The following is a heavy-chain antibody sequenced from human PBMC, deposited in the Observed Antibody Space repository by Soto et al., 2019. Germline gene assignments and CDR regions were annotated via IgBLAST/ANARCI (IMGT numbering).Heavy chain of an antibody. D-gene: IGHD2-2*01. Sequence: GASVKVSCKASGYIFRSHCIYWVRQAPGQGLQWMGIINPGGGRTAYAQKFQGRVTLTRDMSTSTVDMELTSLTYDDTAVYYCARDVSGPGATYVMDVWGQGTTVTVSS. CDR1: GYIFRSHC. V-gene: IGHV1-46*01. CDR3: ARDVSGPGATYVMDV. CDR2: INPGGGRT. J-gene: IGHJ6*02.